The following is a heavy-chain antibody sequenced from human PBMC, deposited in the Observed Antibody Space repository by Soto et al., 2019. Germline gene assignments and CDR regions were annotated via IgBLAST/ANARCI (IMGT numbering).Heavy chain of an antibody. CDR3: AGYCSSTSCYTGTEY. CDR2: IYYSGST. D-gene: IGHD2-2*02. CDR1: GGSIISGGYY. V-gene: IGHV4-31*03. J-gene: IGHJ4*01. Sequence: PSETLSLTCTVSGGSIISGGYYWILIRQHPGKGLEWIGYIYYSGSTYYNPSLKSRVTISVDTSKNQFSLKLSSVTAADTAVYYCAGYCSSTSCYTGTEYWGQGTLVTVSS.